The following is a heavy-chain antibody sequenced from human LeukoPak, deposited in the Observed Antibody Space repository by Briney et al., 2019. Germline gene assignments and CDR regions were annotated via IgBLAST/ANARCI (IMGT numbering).Heavy chain of an antibody. V-gene: IGHV3-23*01. CDR3: AKVPLPNIVVVTAIPYYFDY. J-gene: IGHJ4*02. CDR2: INGSGGST. D-gene: IGHD2-21*02. CDR1: GFTFSSYA. Sequence: PGGSLRLSCAASGFTFSSYAMSWVRQAPGKGLERVSAINGSGGSTYYADSVKGRFTISRDNSKNTLYLQMNSLRAEDTAVYYCAKVPLPNIVVVTAIPYYFDYWGQGTLVTVSS.